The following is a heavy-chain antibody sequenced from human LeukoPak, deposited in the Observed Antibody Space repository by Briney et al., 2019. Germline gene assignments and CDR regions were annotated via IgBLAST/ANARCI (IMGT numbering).Heavy chain of an antibody. D-gene: IGHD2-8*01. CDR1: GGSITSYY. CDR3: ARDRLCPNGVCNVNAKYGMDV. Sequence: PSETLSLTCTASGGSITSYYWSWLRQPPGKGLEWIGYISYSGSTNYNPSLKSRVTISLDTSKNQFSLKLSSVTAADTAVYFCARDRLCPNGVCNVNAKYGMDVWGQGTTVTV. CDR2: ISYSGST. V-gene: IGHV4-59*12. J-gene: IGHJ6*02.